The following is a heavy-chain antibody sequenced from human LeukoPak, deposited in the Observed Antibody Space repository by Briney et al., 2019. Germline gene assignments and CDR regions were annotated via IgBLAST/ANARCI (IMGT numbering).Heavy chain of an antibody. D-gene: IGHD6-13*01. Sequence: GGSLRLSCAASGFTFSSYWMSWVRQAPGKGLEWVANIKHDGSEKYYVDSVKGRFTISRDNAKNSLYLQMNSLRAEDTALYYCARDSTYSSSWYSGSVAGNSPPFDYWGQGTLVTVSS. CDR3: ARDSTYSSSWYSGSVAGNSPPFDY. CDR1: GFTFSSYW. J-gene: IGHJ4*02. V-gene: IGHV3-7*03. CDR2: IKHDGSEK.